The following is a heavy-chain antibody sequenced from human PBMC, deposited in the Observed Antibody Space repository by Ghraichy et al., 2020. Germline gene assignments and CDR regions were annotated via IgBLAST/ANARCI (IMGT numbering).Heavy chain of an antibody. D-gene: IGHD4-17*01. CDR3: AKTSTTVATYFDY. CDR2: ISGSGGTT. V-gene: IGHV3-23*01. J-gene: IGHJ4*02. Sequence: VSLISGSGGTTYYADSVKGRFTISRDNSKNTLYLQMNSLRAEDTAIYYCAKTSTTVATYFDYWGQGT.